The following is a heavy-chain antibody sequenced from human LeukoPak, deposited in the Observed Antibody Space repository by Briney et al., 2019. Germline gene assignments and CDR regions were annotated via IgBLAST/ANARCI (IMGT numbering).Heavy chain of an antibody. Sequence: GGSLRLSWAASGFTFSDHAMHWVRQATGKGLEWVSAVGIAADTFYPGSVKGRFTISRENAKNSLYLQMNSLRVEDTAVYYCVRQKKSHGNFDYWGQGTLVTVSS. CDR2: VGIAADT. V-gene: IGHV3-13*01. J-gene: IGHJ4*02. D-gene: IGHD1-26*01. CDR1: GFTFSDHA. CDR3: VRQKKSHGNFDY.